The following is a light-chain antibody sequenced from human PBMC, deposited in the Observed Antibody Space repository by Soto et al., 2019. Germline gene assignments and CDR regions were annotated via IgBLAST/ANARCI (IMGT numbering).Light chain of an antibody. CDR1: SSDVGGYGL. V-gene: IGLV2-8*01. Sequence: QSALTQPRSVSGSPGQSVTISCTGTSSDVGGYGLVSWYQQHPGKAPKLMIFEVHKRPSGVPDRFSGSKSGNTASLTVSGLQAEDEADYYCSSYGGTNNLLFGGGTQLTVL. CDR3: SSYGGTNNLL. CDR2: EVH. J-gene: IGLJ7*01.